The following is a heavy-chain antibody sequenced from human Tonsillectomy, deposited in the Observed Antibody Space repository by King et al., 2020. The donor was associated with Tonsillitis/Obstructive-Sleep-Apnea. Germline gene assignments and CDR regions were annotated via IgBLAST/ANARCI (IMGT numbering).Heavy chain of an antibody. J-gene: IGHJ4*02. Sequence: VQLVESGGGLVQPGGSLRLSCAASGFTFSSYAMSWVRQAPGKGLEWVSAISGSGGSTYYADSVNGRFTISRDNSKNKRYLQMNSLRAEDTAVYYCAKGGRTMITFGGVIVLFDYWGQGTLVTVSS. CDR2: ISGSGGST. CDR3: AKGGRTMITFGGVIVLFDY. D-gene: IGHD3-16*02. CDR1: GFTFSSYA. V-gene: IGHV3-23*04.